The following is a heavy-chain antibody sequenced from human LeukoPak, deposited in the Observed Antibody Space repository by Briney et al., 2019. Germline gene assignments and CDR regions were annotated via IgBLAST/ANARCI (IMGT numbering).Heavy chain of an antibody. CDR2: INHSGST. J-gene: IGHJ3*02. CDR1: GGSFSGCY. CDR3: ARGSDVAFDI. Sequence: SETLSLTCAVYGGSFSGCYWSWIRQPPGKGLEWIGEINHSGSTNYNPSLKSRVTISVDTSKNQFSLKLSSVTAADTAVYYCARGSDVAFDIWGQGTMVTVSS. V-gene: IGHV4-34*01.